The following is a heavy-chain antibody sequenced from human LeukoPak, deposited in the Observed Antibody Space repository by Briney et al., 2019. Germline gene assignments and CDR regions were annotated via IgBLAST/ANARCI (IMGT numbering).Heavy chain of an antibody. CDR3: SSSWYDLKYAFDI. J-gene: IGHJ3*02. CDR2: ISGSGGST. Sequence: GGSLRLSCAASGFTVSSTYMSWVRQAPGKGLEWVSAISGSGGSTYYADSVKGRFTISRDNSKNTLYLQMNSLRAEDTAVYYCSSSWYDLKYAFDIWGQGTMVTVSS. V-gene: IGHV3-23*01. CDR1: GFTVSSTY. D-gene: IGHD6-13*01.